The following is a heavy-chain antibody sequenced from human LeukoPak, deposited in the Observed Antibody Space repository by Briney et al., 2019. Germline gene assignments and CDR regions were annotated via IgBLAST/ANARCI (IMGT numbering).Heavy chain of an antibody. Sequence: PGGSLRLSCAASGFIFSNYGMHWVRQAPGKGLEWVAVIWYDGSKKYYADSVKGRFTISRDNSKNTLYMQMNSLRAEDTAVHYCARGAVRGVMQFFDYWGQGTLVTVSS. J-gene: IGHJ4*02. V-gene: IGHV3-33*01. CDR1: GFIFSNYG. CDR2: IWYDGSKK. CDR3: ARGAVRGVMQFFDY. D-gene: IGHD3-10*01.